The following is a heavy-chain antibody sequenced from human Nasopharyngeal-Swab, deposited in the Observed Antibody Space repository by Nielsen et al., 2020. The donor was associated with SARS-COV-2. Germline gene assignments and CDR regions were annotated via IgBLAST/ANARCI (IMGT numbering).Heavy chain of an antibody. CDR3: AATRYSYGPFFGY. Sequence: SETLSLTCTVSDASTNTYYWSWIRQSPGKGLEWLGHIYHTGTTNYNPSLKSRIIISVDTSKNQFSFSLNLSSVTAADTAVYYCAATRYSYGPFFGYWAQGTQVTVSS. CDR2: IYHTGTT. CDR1: DASTNTYY. V-gene: IGHV4-59*03. D-gene: IGHD5-18*01. J-gene: IGHJ4*02.